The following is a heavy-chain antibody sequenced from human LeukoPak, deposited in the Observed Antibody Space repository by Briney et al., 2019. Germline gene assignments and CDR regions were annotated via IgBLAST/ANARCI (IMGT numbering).Heavy chain of an antibody. V-gene: IGHV1-18*04. CDR2: ISAYNGNT. Sequence: GASVKVSCKASGYTFTSYGISWVRQAPGQGLEWMGWISAYNGNTNYAQKLQGRVTMTTDTSTSTAYMELRSLRSDDTAVYYCARDASPYYYGSGSYNWFDPWGQGTLVTVSS. J-gene: IGHJ5*02. CDR3: ARDASPYYYGSGSYNWFDP. D-gene: IGHD3-10*01. CDR1: GYTFTSYG.